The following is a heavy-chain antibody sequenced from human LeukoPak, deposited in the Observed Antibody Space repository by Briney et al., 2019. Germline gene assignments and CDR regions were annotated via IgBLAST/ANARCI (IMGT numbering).Heavy chain of an antibody. CDR1: GITLSNYG. V-gene: IGHV3-23*01. CDR2: IIGNGGGT. Sequence: GGSLRLSCAVSGITLSNYGMSWVRQAPGKGLEWVAGIIGNGGGTNWADSVKGRFTISRDNPKNTLYLQMNSLRAEDTAVYFCAKRGVVIRVILVGFHKEAYYFDSWGQGALVTVSS. J-gene: IGHJ4*02. CDR3: AKRGVVIRVILVGFHKEAYYFDS. D-gene: IGHD3-22*01.